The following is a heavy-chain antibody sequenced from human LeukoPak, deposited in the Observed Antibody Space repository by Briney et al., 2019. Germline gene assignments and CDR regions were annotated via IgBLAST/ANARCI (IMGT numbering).Heavy chain of an antibody. CDR1: GYTFNDYS. J-gene: IGHJ4*02. Sequence: ASVKVSCKASGYTFNDYSIHWVRQARGQGLEWMGRINSNSGSTSYIQNFQGRVTMTRDTSINTAYMELSGLTSDDAALYYCARSGSGSGYLYYFDYWGQGTLVSVSS. CDR3: ARSGSGSGYLYYFDY. V-gene: IGHV1-2*06. CDR2: INSNSGST. D-gene: IGHD3-10*01.